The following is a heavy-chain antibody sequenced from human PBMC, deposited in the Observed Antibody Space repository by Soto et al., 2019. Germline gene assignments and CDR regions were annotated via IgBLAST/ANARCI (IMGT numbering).Heavy chain of an antibody. CDR2: ISTSGGST. CDR1: EFTFSNYA. D-gene: IGHD2-8*01. CDR3: AKYCSRRRPHRTSIDV. Sequence: GGSLKLSCAAPEFTFSNYAITWVRQAPGKGLEWVSGISTSGGSTYYADSVKGRFTISRDNSKNTLYLQMNSLRAEDTAVYYCAKYCSRRRPHRTSIDVWGQGTLVTVSS. V-gene: IGHV3-23*01. J-gene: IGHJ4*02.